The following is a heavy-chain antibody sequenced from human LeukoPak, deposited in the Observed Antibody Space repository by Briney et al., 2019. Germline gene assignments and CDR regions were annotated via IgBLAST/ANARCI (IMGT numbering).Heavy chain of an antibody. Sequence: GESLKISCKGSGYSFTTYWIAWVRQMPGKGLEWMGIIYPGDSETRYGPSFQGQVTISADKSISTAYLQWSSLKASDTAMYYCARRGMEGAATDAFDIWGQGTMVTVSS. CDR1: GYSFTTYW. J-gene: IGHJ3*02. D-gene: IGHD1-26*01. CDR3: ARRGMEGAATDAFDI. CDR2: IYPGDSET. V-gene: IGHV5-51*01.